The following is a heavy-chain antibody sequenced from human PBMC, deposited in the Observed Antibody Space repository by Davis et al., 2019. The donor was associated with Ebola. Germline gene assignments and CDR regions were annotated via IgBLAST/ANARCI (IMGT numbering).Heavy chain of an antibody. CDR2: VYYSGVT. Sequence: MPSETLSLTCTVSGGSINNYFWSWIRQPPGKGLEWIGSVYYSGVTYYSPSLNDRLTISVDTSKNQFSLRLSSVTAADTAVYYCARHTTDIPLDYWGQGTLVTVSS. D-gene: IGHD3-9*01. CDR3: ARHTTDIPLDY. CDR1: GGSINNYF. V-gene: IGHV4-59*05. J-gene: IGHJ4*02.